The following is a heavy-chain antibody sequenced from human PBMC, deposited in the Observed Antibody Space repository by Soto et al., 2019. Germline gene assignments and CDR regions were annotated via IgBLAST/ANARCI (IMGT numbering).Heavy chain of an antibody. Sequence: SETLSLTCTVSGDSISSYYWSWIRQPPGKGLEWIGFISDSGSTNHNPSLKSRATISVDTSKNQFSLTLRFVTAADTAVYYCARDAVAGYNPPYGTDVWGQGTTVTVSS. D-gene: IGHD6-19*01. J-gene: IGHJ6*02. CDR1: GDSISSYY. CDR3: ARDAVAGYNPPYGTDV. CDR2: ISDSGST. V-gene: IGHV4-59*01.